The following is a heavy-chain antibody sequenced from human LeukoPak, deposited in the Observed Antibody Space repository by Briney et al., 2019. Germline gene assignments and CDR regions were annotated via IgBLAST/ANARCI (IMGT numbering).Heavy chain of an antibody. J-gene: IGHJ4*02. Sequence: PGGSLRLSCAASGFTFNQYVIHWARQAPGKGLEWVAVIPNEGITRFYATSVKGRCTISRDDSKNTVYLQLSSLRVEDTAVYYCVREGYYDSGGPFSGYFDYWGRGDLVTVSS. CDR2: IPNEGITR. CDR3: VREGYYDSGGPFSGYFDY. CDR1: GFTFNQYV. V-gene: IGHV3-30*04. D-gene: IGHD3-22*01.